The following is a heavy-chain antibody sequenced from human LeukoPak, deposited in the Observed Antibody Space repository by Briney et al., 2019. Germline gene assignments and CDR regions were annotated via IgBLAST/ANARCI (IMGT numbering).Heavy chain of an antibody. CDR2: FDPEDGET. J-gene: IGHJ5*02. D-gene: IGHD3-16*01. CDR3: AVMASNWYGGFDL. Sequence: ASVKVSCKVSGYTLTELSMHWVRQAPGKGLEWMGGFDPEDGETIYAQKFQGRVTMTEDTSTDTAYMELRSLTSDDTAVYYCAVMASNWYGGFDLWGQGTLVTVSS. CDR1: GYTLTELS. V-gene: IGHV1-24*01.